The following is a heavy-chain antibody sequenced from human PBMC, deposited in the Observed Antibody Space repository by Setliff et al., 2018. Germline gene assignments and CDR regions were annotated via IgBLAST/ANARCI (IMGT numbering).Heavy chain of an antibody. D-gene: IGHD2-21*02. CDR1: GGSISGYY. CDR3: ARHSNVMSTVIGYYYLNV. V-gene: IGHV4-59*08. CDR2: IHYSGNT. Sequence: PSETLSLTCTASGGSISGYYWSWIRQSPGKGLEWIGYIHYSGNTDYNPSLKSRVTISVDSSKNQTSLRLGSVTAADTAVYFCARHSNVMSTVIGYYYLNVWGKGTTVTVSS. J-gene: IGHJ6*03.